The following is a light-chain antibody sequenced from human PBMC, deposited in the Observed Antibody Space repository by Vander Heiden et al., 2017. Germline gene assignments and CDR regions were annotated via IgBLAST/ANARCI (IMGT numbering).Light chain of an antibody. CDR3: AAWDDSLNGVV. V-gene: IGLV1-44*01. CDR2: SNN. J-gene: IGLJ2*01. Sequence: QPVMTQPPSESGTPGKRVTISCSGSSSNIGSNTVNWYQQLPGTATKHLIYSNNQRPSGVPDRFSGSKSGTSASLAISGLQSEDEADYYCAAWDDSLNGVVFGGGTKLTVL. CDR1: SSNIGSNT.